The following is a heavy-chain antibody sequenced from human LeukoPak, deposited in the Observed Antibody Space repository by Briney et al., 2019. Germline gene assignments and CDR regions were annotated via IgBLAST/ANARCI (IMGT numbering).Heavy chain of an antibody. CDR3: AREWSGYYYFDY. J-gene: IGHJ4*02. CDR1: GGSMGSYY. D-gene: IGHD3-3*01. V-gene: IGHV4-4*07. CDR2: IYTSGST. Sequence: TSSETLSLTCTVSGGSMGSYYWNWIRQAAGEGLEWIGRIYTSGSTNYNPSLKSRVSMSVDTSKNQFSLNLSSVTAADTAVYYCAREWSGYYYFDYWGQGAPVTVSS.